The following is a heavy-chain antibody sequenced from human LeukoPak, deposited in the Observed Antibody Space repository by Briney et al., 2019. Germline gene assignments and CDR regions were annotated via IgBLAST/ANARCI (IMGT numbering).Heavy chain of an antibody. D-gene: IGHD3-22*01. J-gene: IGHJ4*02. CDR2: IWYDGSNK. V-gene: IGHV3-33*01. CDR3: ARGTNYYDSSGTYFDY. Sequence: GGSLRLSCAASGFTFSSYGMHWVRQAPGKGLEWVAVIWYDGSNKYYADSVKGRFTISRDNSKNTLYLQMNSLRAEDTAVYYCARGTNYYDSSGTYFDYWGQGTLVTVSP. CDR1: GFTFSSYG.